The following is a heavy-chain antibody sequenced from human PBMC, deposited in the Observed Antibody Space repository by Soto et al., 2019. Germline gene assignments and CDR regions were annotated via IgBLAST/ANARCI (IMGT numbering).Heavy chain of an antibody. CDR2: IYPGDSDT. CDR3: AAPILYYGMEV. Sequence: VDSLKVSFKVSGYTFTNYWSCWVLQMPGKGLEWMGIIYPGDSDTKYNQSFQGQVTISADKSITTNYLQWSSLKASETDIYYCAAPILYYGMEVWGQGTTVNVS. V-gene: IGHV5-51*01. CDR1: GYTFTNYW. J-gene: IGHJ6*02. D-gene: IGHD4-17*01.